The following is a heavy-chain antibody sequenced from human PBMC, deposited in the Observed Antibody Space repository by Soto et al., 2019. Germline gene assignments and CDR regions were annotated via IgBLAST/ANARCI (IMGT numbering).Heavy chain of an antibody. CDR1: GFTVTGEQ. Sequence: EVQVVESGGGLIQPGGSLRLSCVPSGFTVTGEQMNWVRQAPGKGLEWVSTMYTGGRTFYADSVRGRCTISRDETKNILYLQMDSRRVEDTAVYYCPRGGGGWGSWGQGSLVAVSS. CDR2: MYTGGRT. D-gene: IGHD6-19*01. V-gene: IGHV3-53*01. J-gene: IGHJ5*02. CDR3: PRGGGGWGS.